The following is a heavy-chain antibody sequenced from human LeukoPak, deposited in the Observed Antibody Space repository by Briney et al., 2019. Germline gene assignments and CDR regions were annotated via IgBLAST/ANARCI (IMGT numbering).Heavy chain of an antibody. V-gene: IGHV3-23*01. D-gene: IGHD3-22*01. CDR1: GFTFSSYA. CDR2: ISGSGGST. Sequence: GGSLRLSCAASGFTFSSYAMSWVRQAPGKGLEWVSAISGSGGSTHYADSVKGRFTISRDNSKNTLYLQMNSLRAEDTAVYYCAKRGAYSSGYYGYFDYWGQGTLVTVSS. J-gene: IGHJ4*02. CDR3: AKRGAYSSGYYGYFDY.